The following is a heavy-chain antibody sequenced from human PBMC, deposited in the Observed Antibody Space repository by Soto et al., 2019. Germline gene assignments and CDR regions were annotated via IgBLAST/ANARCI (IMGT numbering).Heavy chain of an antibody. J-gene: IGHJ6*01. CDR2: SNWNSGSI. CDR3: AKDRGSGSYAANYYYYGMDV. CDR1: GFTFDDYA. V-gene: IGHV3-9*01. Sequence: EEQLVESGGGLVQPGRSLRLSCAASGFTFDDYAMHWVRQAPGKGLAWVSGSNWNSGSIGYADSVKGRFTITRDNAKTSLYLQMNSLRAEDTALYYCAKDRGSGSYAANYYYYGMDVW. D-gene: IGHD3-10*01.